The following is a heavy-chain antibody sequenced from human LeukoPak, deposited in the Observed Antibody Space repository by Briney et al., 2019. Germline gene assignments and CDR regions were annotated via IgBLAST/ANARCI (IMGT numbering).Heavy chain of an antibody. J-gene: IGHJ4*02. Sequence: GGSLTLSCAASGFTFSSYGMSWVRQAPGKGLEWVSAISGSGASTYYADSVKGRFTIPRDNSKNTLYLQMNSLRAEDTAVYYCAKAPTTYPYYFDYWGQGTLVTASS. V-gene: IGHV3-23*01. CDR1: GFTFSSYG. CDR3: AKAPTTYPYYFDY. D-gene: IGHD2/OR15-2a*01. CDR2: ISGSGAST.